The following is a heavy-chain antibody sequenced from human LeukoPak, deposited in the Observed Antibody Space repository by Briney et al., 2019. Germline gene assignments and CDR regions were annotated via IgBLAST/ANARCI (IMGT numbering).Heavy chain of an antibody. CDR2: ISGSGGST. V-gene: IGHV3-23*01. CDR1: GFTFSSYA. CDR3: AKDRTLSYYDYIWGSYRSPFDY. D-gene: IGHD3-16*02. J-gene: IGHJ4*02. Sequence: GSLRLSCAASGFTFSSYAMSWVRQAPGKGLEWVSAISGSGGSTYYADSVKGRFTISRDNSKNTLYLQMNSLRAEDTAVYYCAKDRTLSYYDYIWGSYRSPFDYWGQGTLVTVSS.